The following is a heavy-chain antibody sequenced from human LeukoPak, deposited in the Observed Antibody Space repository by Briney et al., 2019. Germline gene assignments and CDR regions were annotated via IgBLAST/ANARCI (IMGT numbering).Heavy chain of an antibody. J-gene: IGHJ4*02. CDR3: ARQSYGSGSYMTDY. CDR1: GGSISSSSYY. Sequence: PSETLSLTCTVSGGSISSSSYYWGWIRQPPGKGLEWIGSIYYSGSTYYNPSLKSRVTISVDTSKNQFSLKLSSVTAADTAVYYCARQSYGSGSYMTDYWGQGTLVTVSS. V-gene: IGHV4-39*01. CDR2: IYYSGST. D-gene: IGHD3-10*01.